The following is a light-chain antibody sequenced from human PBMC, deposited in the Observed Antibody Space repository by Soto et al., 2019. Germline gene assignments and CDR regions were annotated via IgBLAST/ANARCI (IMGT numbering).Light chain of an antibody. CDR2: GAS. J-gene: IGKJ5*01. CDR1: QSVSSSY. CDR3: QQRSNWPPL. Sequence: IVMTQSPATLSVSPWERATLSCRASQSVSSSYLAWYQQKPGQAPRLLIYGASSRATGIPDRFSGSGSGTEFTLTISSLQSEDFAVYYCQQRSNWPPLFGQGTRLEIK. V-gene: IGKV3D-20*02.